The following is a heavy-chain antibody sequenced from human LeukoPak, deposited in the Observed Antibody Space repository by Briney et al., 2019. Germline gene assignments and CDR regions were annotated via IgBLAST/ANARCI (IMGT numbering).Heavy chain of an antibody. CDR2: ISSSSSYT. J-gene: IGHJ5*02. CDR3: ARDTAAYYDFWSGLSNWFDP. V-gene: IGHV3-21*01. CDR1: GFTFSSYE. Sequence: NPGGSLRLSCAASGFTFSSYEMNWVRQAPGKGLEWVSSISSSSSYTYYADSVKGRFTISRDNAKNSLYLQMNSLRAEDTAVYYCARDTAAYYDFWSGLSNWFDPWGQGTLVTVSS. D-gene: IGHD3-3*01.